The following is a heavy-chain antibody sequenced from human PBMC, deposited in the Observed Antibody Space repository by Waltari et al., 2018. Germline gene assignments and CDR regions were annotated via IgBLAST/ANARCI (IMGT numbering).Heavy chain of an antibody. V-gene: IGHV3-23*01. J-gene: IGHJ4*02. D-gene: IGHD6-6*01. CDR2: IRGSGGST. CDR3: ATLAGRYSSSPEDY. CDR1: GFTFSSYA. Sequence: EVQLLESGGGLVQPGGSLRLSCAASGFTFSSYAMSWVRQAPGKGLEWVSAIRGSGGSTYYADSVKGRFTISRDNSKNTLYLQMNSLRAEDTAVYYCATLAGRYSSSPEDYWGQGTLVTVSS.